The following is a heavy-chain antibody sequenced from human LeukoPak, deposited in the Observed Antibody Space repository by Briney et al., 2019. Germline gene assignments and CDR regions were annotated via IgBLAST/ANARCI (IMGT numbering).Heavy chain of an antibody. CDR2: ISAYNGNT. CDR1: GYTFTSYG. J-gene: IGHJ5*02. Sequence: GASVKVSCKASGYTFTSYGISWVRQAPGQGLEWMGWISAYNGNTNYAQKFQGRVTITADKSTSTAYMELSSLRSEDTAVYYCARESRGSIVVVTSWFDPWGQGTLVTVSS. V-gene: IGHV1-18*01. D-gene: IGHD2-21*02. CDR3: ARESRGSIVVVTSWFDP.